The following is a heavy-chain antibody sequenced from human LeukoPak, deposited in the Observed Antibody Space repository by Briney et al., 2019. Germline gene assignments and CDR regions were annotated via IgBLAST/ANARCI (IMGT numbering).Heavy chain of an antibody. V-gene: IGHV3-53*01. Sequence: GGSLRISCAASGFTLSTKYMTWVRQAPDKGLEWVSIIFRSGTTYYADSVKGRFIISRDISKEMVYLQMKSLRVDDTAVYYCARLDIGETDAFDSWGQGTLVTVSS. D-gene: IGHD3-9*01. CDR3: ARLDIGETDAFDS. CDR1: GFTLSTKY. J-gene: IGHJ3*02. CDR2: IFRSGTT.